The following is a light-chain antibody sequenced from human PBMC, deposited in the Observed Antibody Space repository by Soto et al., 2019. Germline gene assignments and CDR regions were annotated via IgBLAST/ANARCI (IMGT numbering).Light chain of an antibody. J-gene: IGKJ1*01. CDR3: YQYNDWPPA. CDR1: QSVSNN. Sequence: EIVMTQSPATVSVSPGERVTLSCRASQSVSNNLAWYQQKPGQVPRLLMFGASTSATGIPGRFSGTGYGREFSLTISSLQSEDVAVYYCYQYNDWPPAFGQGTKVEVK. CDR2: GAS. V-gene: IGKV3-15*01.